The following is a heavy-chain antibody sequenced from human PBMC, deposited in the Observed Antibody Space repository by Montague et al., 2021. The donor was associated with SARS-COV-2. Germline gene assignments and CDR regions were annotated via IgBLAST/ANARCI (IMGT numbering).Heavy chain of an antibody. CDR2: IYYSGST. CDR3: ARHVYDILTGYYTYWYFDL. D-gene: IGHD3-9*01. V-gene: IGHV4-39*01. Sequence: SETLSLTCTVSGGSISSSSYYWGWIRQPPGKGLEWIGNIYYSGSTYYNPSLESRVTISVDTSKNQFSLKLSSVTAADTAVYYCARHVYDILTGYYTYWYFDLWGRGTLVTVSS. J-gene: IGHJ2*01. CDR1: GGSISSSSYY.